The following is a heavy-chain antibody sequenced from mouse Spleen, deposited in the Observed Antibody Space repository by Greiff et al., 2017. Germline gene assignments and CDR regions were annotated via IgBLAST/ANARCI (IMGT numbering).Heavy chain of an antibody. CDR2: ISSGSSTI. V-gene: IGHV5-17*02. CDR3: ARAWDGY. Sequence: EVQRVESGGGLVQPGGSRKLSCAASGFTFSSFGMHWVRQAPEKGLEWVAYISSGSSTIYYADTVKGRFTISRDNPKNTLFLQMTSLRSEDTAMYYCARAWDGYWGRGTTLTVSS. D-gene: IGHD4-1*01. CDR1: GFTFSSFG. J-gene: IGHJ2*01.